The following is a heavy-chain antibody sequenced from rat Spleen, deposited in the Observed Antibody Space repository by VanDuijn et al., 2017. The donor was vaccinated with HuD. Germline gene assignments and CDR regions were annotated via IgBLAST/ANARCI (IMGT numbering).Heavy chain of an antibody. V-gene: IGHV2-6*01. D-gene: IGHD1-11*01. J-gene: IGHJ3*01. CDR2: ISSGGST. CDR1: GFSLTSYT. CDR3: ARTYGGYTSHWFAY. Sequence: QVQLKESGPGLVQPSQTLSLTCTVSGFSLTSYTVSWVRQPPGKGLEWIAAISSGGSTYYNSALKSRLSISRDTSKSQVFLKMNSLQTEDTAMYFCARTYGGYTSHWFAYWGQGTLVTVSP.